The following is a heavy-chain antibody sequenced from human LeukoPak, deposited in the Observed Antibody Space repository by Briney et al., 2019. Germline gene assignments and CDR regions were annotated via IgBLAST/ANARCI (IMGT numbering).Heavy chain of an antibody. CDR3: AKAQSLSSGWSFYYYGMDV. D-gene: IGHD6-19*01. CDR1: GFTFSSYA. J-gene: IGHJ6*02. V-gene: IGHV3-23*01. CDR2: ISGSGGST. Sequence: GGSLRLSCAASGFTFSSYAMSWVRQAPGKGLEWVSAISGSGGSTYYADSVKGRFTISRDNSKNTLYLQMNSLRAEDTAVYYCAKAQSLSSGWSFYYYGMDVWGQGTTVTVSS.